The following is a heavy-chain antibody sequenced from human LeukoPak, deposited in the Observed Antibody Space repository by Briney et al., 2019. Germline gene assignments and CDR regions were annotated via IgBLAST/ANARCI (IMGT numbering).Heavy chain of an antibody. D-gene: IGHD3-22*01. Sequence: PSETLSLTCTVSGDSISSNSYYWGWTRQPPGKGLEWIGSIYYSGASYYNPSLKSRVIISVDTSKNQFSLKLSSVTAADTAVFYCARHYYDSSGYYLEGFDIWGQGTMVTVSS. CDR1: GDSISSNSYY. J-gene: IGHJ3*02. V-gene: IGHV4-39*01. CDR2: IYYSGAS. CDR3: ARHYYDSSGYYLEGFDI.